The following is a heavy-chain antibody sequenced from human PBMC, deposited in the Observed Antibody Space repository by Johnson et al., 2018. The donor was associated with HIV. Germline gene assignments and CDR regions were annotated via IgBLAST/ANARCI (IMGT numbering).Heavy chain of an antibody. Sequence: VQLVESGGGVVQPGRSLRLSCAASGFTFTSYGMHWVRQAPGKGLEWVSYISSSGSTIYYADSVKGRFTISRDNAKNSLYLQMNSLRAEDTALYYCAKLAGNDAFDIWGQGTMVTVSS. J-gene: IGHJ3*02. V-gene: IGHV3-48*04. CDR1: GFTFTSYG. CDR3: AKLAGNDAFDI. CDR2: ISSSGSTI. D-gene: IGHD1-7*01.